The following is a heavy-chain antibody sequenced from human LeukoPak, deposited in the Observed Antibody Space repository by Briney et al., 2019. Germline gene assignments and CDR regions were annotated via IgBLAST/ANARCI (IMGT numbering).Heavy chain of an antibody. D-gene: IGHD3-22*01. J-gene: IGHJ4*02. V-gene: IGHV3-23*01. Sequence: GGSPRLSCAASGFTFSSYAMSWVRQAPGKGLEWVSGISGSGGSTYYADSVKGRFTISRDNSKNTLYLQMNSLRAEDTAVYYCARHTYYYDSSGYSRYFDYWGQGTLVTVSS. CDR2: ISGSGGST. CDR3: ARHTYYYDSSGYSRYFDY. CDR1: GFTFSSYA.